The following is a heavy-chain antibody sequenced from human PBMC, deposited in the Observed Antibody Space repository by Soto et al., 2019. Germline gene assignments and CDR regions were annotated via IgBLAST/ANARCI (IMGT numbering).Heavy chain of an antibody. Sequence: SETLSLTCTVSGGSISSYYWSWIRQPPGKGLEWIGYIYYSGSTNYNPSLKSRVTISVDTSKNQFSLKLSPVTAADTAVYYCARVGDYSNPGWFDPWGQGTLVTVSS. CDR2: IYYSGST. CDR1: GGSISSYY. J-gene: IGHJ5*02. V-gene: IGHV4-59*12. D-gene: IGHD4-4*01. CDR3: ARVGDYSNPGWFDP.